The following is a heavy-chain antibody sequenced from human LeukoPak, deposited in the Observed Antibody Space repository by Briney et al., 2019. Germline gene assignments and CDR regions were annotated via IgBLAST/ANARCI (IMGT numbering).Heavy chain of an antibody. Sequence: SETLSLTCTVSGGSISSSSYYWGWIREPPGKGLEWIGSIYYSGSTYYNPSLKSRVTISVDTSKNQFSLKLSSVTAADTAVYYCARHVMGYYGSGSPYYFDYWGQGTLVTVSS. CDR3: ARHVMGYYGSGSPYYFDY. V-gene: IGHV4-39*01. J-gene: IGHJ4*02. CDR1: GGSISSSSYY. CDR2: IYYSGST. D-gene: IGHD3-10*01.